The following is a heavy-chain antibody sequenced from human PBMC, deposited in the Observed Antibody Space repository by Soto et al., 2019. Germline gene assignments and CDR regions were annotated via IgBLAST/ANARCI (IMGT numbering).Heavy chain of an antibody. CDR1: GYTFSNYC. CDR2: ISLYSDGT. V-gene: IGHV1-18*01. CDR3: ASVVPGAEAWFGP. D-gene: IGHD2-2*01. J-gene: IGHJ5*02. Sequence: ASVNVSCKTSGYTFSNYCITWVRQAPGQPLECLGWISLYSDGTNYAQKFQGRVSMTTDTSTTTAYMELRSLRSDDTAVYYCASVVPGAEAWFGPWGQGTLVTVSS.